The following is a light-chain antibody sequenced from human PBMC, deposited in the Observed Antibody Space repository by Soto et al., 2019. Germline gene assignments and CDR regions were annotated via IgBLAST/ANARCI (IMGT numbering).Light chain of an antibody. Sequence: DIQMTQSPSSLSASVGDSVTITCRASQGIRNDLAWYQQKPGKAPKRLIYDAYHLQSGLPLRFTSSGSGTEFTLTISSLQPEDFASYYCLQHNSFPWTFGPGTKVEIK. V-gene: IGKV1-17*01. J-gene: IGKJ1*01. CDR2: DAY. CDR1: QGIRND. CDR3: LQHNSFPWT.